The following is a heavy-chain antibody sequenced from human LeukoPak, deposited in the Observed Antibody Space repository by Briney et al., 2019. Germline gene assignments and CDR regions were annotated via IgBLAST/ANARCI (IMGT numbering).Heavy chain of an antibody. V-gene: IGHV1-2*02. CDR1: GYTFTGYY. D-gene: IGHD3-22*01. CDR2: INPNSGGT. Sequence: VASVKVSCKASGYTFTGYYMHWVRQAPGQGLEWMGWINPNSGGTNSAQKFHGRVTMTRDTSISTAYMELRSLRSDDTAVYYCARDLLIPMIVVKKGVHYFDYWGQGTLVTVSS. CDR3: ARDLLIPMIVVKKGVHYFDY. J-gene: IGHJ4*02.